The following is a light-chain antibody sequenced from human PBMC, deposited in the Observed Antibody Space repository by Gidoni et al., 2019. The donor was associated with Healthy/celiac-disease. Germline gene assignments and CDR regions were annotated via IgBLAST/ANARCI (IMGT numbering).Light chain of an antibody. CDR2: HAS. CDR3: QQRSNWPPSRT. J-gene: IGKJ2*01. CDR1: QSVSSY. Sequence: EIVLTQSPATLSLSPGERATLSCRASQSVSSYLAWYPQKPGQAPRLLIYHASNRATGIPARFSGSGSGTDFTLTIRSLEPEDFAVYYCQQRSNWPPSRTFGQGTKLEIK. V-gene: IGKV3-11*01.